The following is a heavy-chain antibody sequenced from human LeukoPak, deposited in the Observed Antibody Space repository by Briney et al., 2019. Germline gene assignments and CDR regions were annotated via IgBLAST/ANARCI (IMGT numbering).Heavy chain of an antibody. Sequence: GGSLRLSCAASGFTFNTYGMSWVRQAPGKGLEWVSGISGSGGATYYADSVKGRFTISRDNAKNSLYLQMNSLRAEDTAVYYCASDHSSSGWGIRFDPWGQGTLVTVSS. J-gene: IGHJ5*02. CDR2: ISGSGGAT. V-gene: IGHV3-23*01. CDR3: ASDHSSSGWGIRFDP. CDR1: GFTFNTYG. D-gene: IGHD6-19*01.